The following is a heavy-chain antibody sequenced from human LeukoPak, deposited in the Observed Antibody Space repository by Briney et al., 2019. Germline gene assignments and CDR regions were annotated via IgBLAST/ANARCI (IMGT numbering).Heavy chain of an antibody. D-gene: IGHD6-13*01. CDR1: GGSINDHA. CDR2: FYYTGSS. CDR3: ARLSRIATAGAYSYHSLDI. Sequence: SETLSLTCTVSGGSINDHAWCWIRQPPGRGREGMGCFYYTGSSKYNASLKSRLTISTDTSNNQLSLKVTSVTAADTAIYSCARLSRIATAGAYSYHSLDIWGQGTTVTVSS. V-gene: IGHV4-59*11. J-gene: IGHJ6*02.